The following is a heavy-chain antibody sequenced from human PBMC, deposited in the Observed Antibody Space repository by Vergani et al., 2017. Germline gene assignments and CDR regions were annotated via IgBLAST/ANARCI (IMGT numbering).Heavy chain of an antibody. CDR2: IYLDDDK. CDR3: AHRRQDFWSGYSPWFDP. D-gene: IGHD3-3*01. J-gene: IGHJ5*02. Sequence: QITLKESGPTLVKPTPTLTLTCTFSGFSLSTSGVGVGWIRQPPGKALEWLALIYLDDDKRYSPSLNSRLTITKDTSKNQVVLTMTNMDPVDTATYYCAHRRQDFWSGYSPWFDPWGKGTLVTVSS. CDR1: GFSLSTSGVG. V-gene: IGHV2-5*02.